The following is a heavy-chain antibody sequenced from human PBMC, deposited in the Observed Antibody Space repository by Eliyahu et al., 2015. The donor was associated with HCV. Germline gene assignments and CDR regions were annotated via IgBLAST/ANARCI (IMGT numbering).Heavy chain of an antibody. J-gene: IGHJ5*02. V-gene: IGHV3-30-3*01. CDR1: GFTFSSYA. Sequence: QVQLVESGGGVVQPGRSLRLSCAASGFTFSSYAMHWVRQAPGKGLEWVAVISYDGSNKYYADSVKGRFTISRDNSKNTLYLQMNSLRAEDTAVYYCARDGLRVLADWGNWFDPWGQGTLVTVSS. CDR2: ISYDGSNK. CDR3: ARDGLRVLADWGNWFDP. D-gene: IGHD2-2*01.